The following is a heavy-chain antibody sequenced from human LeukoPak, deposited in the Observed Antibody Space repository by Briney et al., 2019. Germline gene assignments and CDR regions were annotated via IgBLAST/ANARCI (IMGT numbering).Heavy chain of an antibody. V-gene: IGHV1-69*13. J-gene: IGHJ6*04. Sequence: ASVKVSCKASGGTFSSYAISWVRQAPGQGLEWMGGIIPIFGTANYAQKFQGRVTITADESTSTAYMELSSLRSEDTAVYYCARGNEGIVVVPAAVASGMDVWGKGTTVTVSS. CDR2: IIPIFGTA. CDR1: GGTFSSYA. D-gene: IGHD2-2*01. CDR3: ARGNEGIVVVPAAVASGMDV.